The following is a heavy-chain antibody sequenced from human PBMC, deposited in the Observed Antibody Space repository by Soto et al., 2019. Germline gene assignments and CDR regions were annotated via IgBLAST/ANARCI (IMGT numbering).Heavy chain of an antibody. D-gene: IGHD5-12*01. J-gene: IGHJ4*02. CDR2: IYYSGST. V-gene: IGHV4-39*01. CDR1: GGSISSSSYY. CDR3: ARHSGHIFVDY. Sequence: QLQLQESGPGLVKPSETLSLTCTVSGGSISSSSYYWGWIRQPPGKGLEWIGSIYYSGSTYYNPSLKSRVTISVDTSKNQFSRKLSSVTAADTAVYYCARHSGHIFVDYWGQGTLVTVSS.